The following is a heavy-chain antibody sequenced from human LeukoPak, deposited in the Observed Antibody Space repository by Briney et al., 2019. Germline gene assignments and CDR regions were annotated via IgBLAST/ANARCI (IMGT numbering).Heavy chain of an antibody. Sequence: PGGSLRLSCAASGFTFSSYWMHWVRQAPGKGLVWVSRINDDGSSTSYADSVKGRFTISRDTAKNTLYLQMNSLREDDTALYYCAKGDVVAPIDYWGQGTLITVSS. CDR1: GFTFSSYW. CDR3: AKGDVVAPIDY. CDR2: INDDGSST. J-gene: IGHJ4*02. D-gene: IGHD2-21*01. V-gene: IGHV3-74*01.